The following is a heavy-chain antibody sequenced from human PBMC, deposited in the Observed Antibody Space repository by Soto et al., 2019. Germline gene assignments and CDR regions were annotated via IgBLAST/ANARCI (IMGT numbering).Heavy chain of an antibody. CDR1: GGSFSGDY. CDR3: AIEGNSYGYFYFDY. J-gene: IGHJ4*02. CDR2: INDSGST. V-gene: IGHV4-34*01. Sequence: PSETLSLTCAVYGGSFSGDYWRWIRQPPGKGVEWIGEINDSGSTKYNPSLNSRVTISVDTSKNQFSLKPSSVTAADTAVYYCAIEGNSYGYFYFDYWGQGTLVSVAS. D-gene: IGHD5-18*01.